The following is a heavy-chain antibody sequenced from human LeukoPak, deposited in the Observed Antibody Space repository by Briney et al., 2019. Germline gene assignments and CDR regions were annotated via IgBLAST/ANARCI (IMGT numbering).Heavy chain of an antibody. V-gene: IGHV4-38-2*02. CDR3: ATGYSSSSSSLYYYHMDV. D-gene: IGHD6-6*01. CDR2: IYHSGNT. CDR1: GYSISSGYY. J-gene: IGHJ6*03. Sequence: SETLSLTCTVSGYSISSGYYWGWIRQPPGKGLEWIGTIYHSGNTYYNPSLASRVIILVDTSKNEFSLQLGSVTAADTAVYYCATGYSSSSSSLYYYHMDVWGRGAPVTVSS.